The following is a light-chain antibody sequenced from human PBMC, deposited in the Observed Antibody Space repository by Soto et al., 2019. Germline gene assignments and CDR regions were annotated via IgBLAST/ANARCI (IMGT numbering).Light chain of an antibody. V-gene: IGKV3-15*01. CDR3: QQYNNWWT. Sequence: EIVMMQSPATLSVSPGERATLSCRASQSVSNNYLAWYQQKPGQAPRLLIYGASTRATGIPARFSGSGSGTEFTLTISSLQSEDFAVYYCQQYNNWWTFGQGTKVDIK. CDR2: GAS. CDR1: QSVSNN. J-gene: IGKJ1*01.